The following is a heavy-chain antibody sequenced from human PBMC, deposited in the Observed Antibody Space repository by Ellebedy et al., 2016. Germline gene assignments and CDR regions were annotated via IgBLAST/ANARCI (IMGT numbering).Heavy chain of an antibody. CDR1: GGTFSSYA. J-gene: IGHJ4*02. Sequence: SVKVSCXASGGTFSSYAISWVRQAPGQGLEWMGRIIPILGIANYAQKFQGRVTITADKSTSTAYMELSSLRSEDTAVYYCARDRGDGYKTGLEYWGQGTLVTVSS. CDR2: IIPILGIA. V-gene: IGHV1-69*04. CDR3: ARDRGDGYKTGLEY. D-gene: IGHD5-24*01.